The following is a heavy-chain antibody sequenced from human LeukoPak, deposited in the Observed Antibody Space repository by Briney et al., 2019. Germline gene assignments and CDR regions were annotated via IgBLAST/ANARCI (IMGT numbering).Heavy chain of an antibody. CDR3: ARRTSNPVGAIDY. D-gene: IGHD1-26*01. Sequence: SETLSLTCTVSGDSISSSSDYWGWIRQPPGKGLEWIGAFRYGGSTYYNLSLKSRVIISVDTSKNQFSLKLRPVTASDTAVYYCARRTSNPVGAIDYWGQGTLVTVSS. CDR2: FRYGGST. J-gene: IGHJ4*02. CDR1: GDSISSSSDY. V-gene: IGHV4-39*01.